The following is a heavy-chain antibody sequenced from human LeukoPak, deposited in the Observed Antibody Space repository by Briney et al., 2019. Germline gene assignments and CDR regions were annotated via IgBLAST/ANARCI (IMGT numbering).Heavy chain of an antibody. CDR3: ARGRRVYYYDSSGYLDY. Sequence: SETLSLTCTVSGGSISSYYWSWIRQPAGKGLEWIGSIYYSGSTYYNPSLKSRVTISVDTSKNQFSLKLSSVTAADTAVYYCARGRRVYYYDSSGYLDYWGQGTLVTVSS. V-gene: IGHV4-4*07. CDR2: IYYSGST. J-gene: IGHJ4*02. CDR1: GGSISSYY. D-gene: IGHD3-22*01.